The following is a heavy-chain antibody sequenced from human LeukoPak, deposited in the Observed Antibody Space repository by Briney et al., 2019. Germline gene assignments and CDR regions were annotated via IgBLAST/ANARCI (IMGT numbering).Heavy chain of an antibody. V-gene: IGHV3-23*01. Sequence: GGTLRLSCAASGFTFSSYAMSWVRDAPGKGLEWVSAISGSGGSTYYADSAKGRFTISRDNTKNTLYLQMNSLRAEHTAVYYCVKDLGDYVWGSHGYFDYWGQGTLGTVSS. D-gene: IGHD3-16*01. CDR2: ISGSGGST. J-gene: IGHJ4*02. CDR3: VKDLGDYVWGSHGYFDY. CDR1: GFTFSSYA.